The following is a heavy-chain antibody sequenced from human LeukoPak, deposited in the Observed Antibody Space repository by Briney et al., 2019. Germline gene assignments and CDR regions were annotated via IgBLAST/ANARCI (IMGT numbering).Heavy chain of an antibody. V-gene: IGHV4-39*01. CDR1: GGSISNSSYY. Sequence: SETLSLTCIVSGGSISNSSYYWGWIRQPPGKGLEWVGSIYYSGSAYYNPSLKSRVTISVDTSKNQFSLKLTSVTAADTAVYYCARHWVVTPNYWGQGTLVTVSS. CDR2: IYYSGSA. J-gene: IGHJ4*02. D-gene: IGHD4-23*01. CDR3: ARHWVVTPNY.